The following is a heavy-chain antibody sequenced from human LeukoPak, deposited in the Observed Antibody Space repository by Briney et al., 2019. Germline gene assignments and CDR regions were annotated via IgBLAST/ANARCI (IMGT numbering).Heavy chain of an antibody. D-gene: IGHD3-22*01. J-gene: IGHJ4*02. Sequence: GSLRLSCAASGFTFSDYYMSWIRQAPGKGLEWVSYISSSGSTIYYADSVKGRFTISRDNAKNSLYLQMNSLRAEDTAVYYCARALDYDSSGYTYYFDYWGQGTLVTVSS. CDR3: ARALDYDSSGYTYYFDY. CDR1: GFTFSDYY. CDR2: ISSSGSTI. V-gene: IGHV3-11*01.